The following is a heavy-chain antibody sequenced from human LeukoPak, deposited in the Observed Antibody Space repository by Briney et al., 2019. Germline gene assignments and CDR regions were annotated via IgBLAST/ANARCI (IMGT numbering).Heavy chain of an antibody. CDR1: GNTFTTYA. CDR2: INAGTGHT. D-gene: IGHD3-22*01. V-gene: IGHV1-3*01. Sequence: GASVKVSCKASGNTFTTYALHWVRQASGQGLEWMGWINAGTGHTKNSQKFQGRVTITRDTSASAAYMELSSLRSEDTAVYYCARATYYYDGSDYYYYFDSWGQGTLVTVSS. CDR3: ARATYYYDGSDYYYYFDS. J-gene: IGHJ4*02.